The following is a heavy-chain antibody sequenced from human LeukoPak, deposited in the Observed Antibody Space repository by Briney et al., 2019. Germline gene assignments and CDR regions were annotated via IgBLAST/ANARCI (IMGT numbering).Heavy chain of an antibody. CDR3: ARDPRRGYYYVE. CDR2: ISSSSNYI. Sequence: PGGALRLSCAAPVFTLSTNSMTWVPKGPGKGLEWVSSISSSSNYIYYADSVKGRFTISRDNAKNSLYLQMNSLRAEDTAVYYCARDPRRGYYYVEGGQGTLVTVSS. V-gene: IGHV3-21*01. J-gene: IGHJ4*02. CDR1: VFTLSTNS. D-gene: IGHD3-16*01.